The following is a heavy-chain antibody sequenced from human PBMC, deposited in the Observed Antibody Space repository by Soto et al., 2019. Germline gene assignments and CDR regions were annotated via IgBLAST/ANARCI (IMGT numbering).Heavy chain of an antibody. CDR3: AKLVTIFGGSGMDV. Sequence: GGSLRLSCAASGFTFSSYAMSWVRRAPGKGLEWVSAISGSGGSTYYADSVKGRFTISRNNSKNTLYLQMNSLRAEDTAVYYCAKLVTIFGGSGMDVWGQGTTVTVSS. CDR1: GFTFSSYA. V-gene: IGHV3-23*01. D-gene: IGHD3-3*01. CDR2: ISGSGGST. J-gene: IGHJ6*02.